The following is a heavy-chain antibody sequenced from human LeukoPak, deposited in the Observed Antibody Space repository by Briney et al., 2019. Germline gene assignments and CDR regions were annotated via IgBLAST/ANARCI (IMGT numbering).Heavy chain of an antibody. V-gene: IGHV1-18*01. CDR2: ISAYNGNT. D-gene: IGHD3-10*01. CDR3: ARNIWFGESADAFDI. Sequence: ASVKVSCKASGYTFNSHGITWVRQAPGQGLEWMGWISAYNGNTNYAQKLQGRVTMTTDTSTSTAYMDLRSLRSDDTAVYYCARNIWFGESADAFDIWGQGTMVTVSS. CDR1: GYTFNSHG. J-gene: IGHJ3*02.